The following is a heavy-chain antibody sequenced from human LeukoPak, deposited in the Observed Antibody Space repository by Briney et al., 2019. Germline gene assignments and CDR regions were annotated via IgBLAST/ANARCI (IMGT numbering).Heavy chain of an antibody. V-gene: IGHV3-23*01. J-gene: IGHJ4*02. D-gene: IGHD4-23*01. CDR3: ARGLGYGGNSLPDY. CDR1: GVTLSTYA. CDR2: ISSSGSGDNT. Sequence: GGSLRLSCAASGVTLSTYAMSWARQAPGKGLEWVSGISSSGSGDNTYYADSVKGRFTISRDNSKNTLYLQMNSLRPEDTALYYCARGLGYGGNSLPDYWGQGTLVTVSS.